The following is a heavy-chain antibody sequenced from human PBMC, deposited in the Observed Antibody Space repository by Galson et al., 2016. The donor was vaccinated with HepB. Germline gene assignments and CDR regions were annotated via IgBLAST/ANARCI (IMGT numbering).Heavy chain of an antibody. CDR3: VRDGDAYNFDF. CDR1: GFSFSNYW. Sequence: SLRLSCAASGFSFSNYWMHWVRQAPGKGLVWVSRIYRDGSGTNYADSVKGRFTMSRDNAKNTMYLQVNSLRAEDTAVYYCVRDGDAYNFDFWGQGTLVTVSS. D-gene: IGHD5-24*01. V-gene: IGHV3-74*01. CDR2: IYRDGSGT. J-gene: IGHJ4*02.